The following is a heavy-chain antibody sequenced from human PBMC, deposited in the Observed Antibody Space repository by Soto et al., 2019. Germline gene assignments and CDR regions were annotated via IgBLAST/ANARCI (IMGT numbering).Heavy chain of an antibody. J-gene: IGHJ3*01. CDR3: VREDSAWDSRGSFDF. D-gene: IGHD6-19*01. CDR1: AFTFSNYA. CDR2: ISGSGGSA. V-gene: IGHV3-23*01. Sequence: EVQLLESGGGLVRPGGSLRLSCAASAFTFSNYAMNWVRQAPGKGLEWVSVISGSGGSASYADSVQGRFTISRDNSKNTLYLQMNSLRAEDTAIYYCVREDSAWDSRGSFDFWGRGTMVTVS.